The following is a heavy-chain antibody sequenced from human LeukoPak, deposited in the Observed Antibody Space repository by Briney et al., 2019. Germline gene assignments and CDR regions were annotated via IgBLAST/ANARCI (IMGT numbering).Heavy chain of an antibody. Sequence: GGSLRLSCAASGFTFSSYTMNWVRQAPGKGLEWISYISTDSTTIYYADSGRGRFTISRDNSKNTLYLQMSSLRAEDTAVYYCAKSDCTSSSCYTIDYWGQGTLVTVSS. V-gene: IGHV3-48*01. D-gene: IGHD2-2*02. CDR3: AKSDCTSSSCYTIDY. CDR1: GFTFSSYT. J-gene: IGHJ4*02. CDR2: ISTDSTTI.